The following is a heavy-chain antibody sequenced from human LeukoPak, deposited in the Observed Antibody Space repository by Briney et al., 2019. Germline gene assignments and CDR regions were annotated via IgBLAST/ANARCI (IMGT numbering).Heavy chain of an antibody. CDR1: GFTFSTFG. D-gene: IGHD2-2*01. CDR2: ISYDGTSK. CDR3: AREGGIVVVPAALDSGYNWFDP. Sequence: GGSLRLSCEASGFTFSTFGMHWVRQAPVKGLEWVAVISYDGTSKYYADSVKGRFTISRDNSKNTLYLQMNSLRTDDTAVYYCAREGGIVVVPAALDSGYNWFDPWGQGTLVTVSS. V-gene: IGHV3-30*03. J-gene: IGHJ5*02.